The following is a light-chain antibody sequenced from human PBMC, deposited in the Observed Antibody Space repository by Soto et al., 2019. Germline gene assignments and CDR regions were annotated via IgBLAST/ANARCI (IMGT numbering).Light chain of an antibody. CDR1: QSLLHSDGYNY. V-gene: IGKV2-28*01. J-gene: IGKJ4*01. CDR2: SGS. CDR3: MQALQTPVT. Sequence: DIVLTQSSLSLPVTPGEPASISCRSSQSLLHSDGYNYLDWYMQKPGQSPQLLIYSGSHRACGVPDRFSGSGSGTDFTLTISRVEAEDVGVYYCMQALQTPVTFGGGTKVEIK.